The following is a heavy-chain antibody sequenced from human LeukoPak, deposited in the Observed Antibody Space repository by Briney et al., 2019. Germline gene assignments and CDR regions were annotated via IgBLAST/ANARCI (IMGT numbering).Heavy chain of an antibody. J-gene: IGHJ4*02. CDR2: IIPIFGTA. CDR1: GGTLSSYA. CDR3: ARVEKNIVATIRWAYFDY. D-gene: IGHD5-12*01. V-gene: IGHV1-69*13. Sequence: ASVKVSCKASGGTLSSYAISWVRQAPGQGLEWMGGIIPIFGTANYAQKFQGRVTITADESTSTAYMELSSLRSEDTAVYYCARVEKNIVATIRWAYFDYWGQGTLVTVSS.